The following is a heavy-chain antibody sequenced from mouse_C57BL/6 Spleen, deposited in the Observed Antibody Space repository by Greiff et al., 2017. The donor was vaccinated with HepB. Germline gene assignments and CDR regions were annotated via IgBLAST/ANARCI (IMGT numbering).Heavy chain of an antibody. CDR1: GYTFTDYE. V-gene: IGHV1-15*01. J-gene: IGHJ3*01. CDR3: TREGAYDGYYDWFAY. CDR2: IDPEPGGT. D-gene: IGHD2-3*01. Sequence: VQLQQSGAELVRPGASVTLSCKASGYTFTDYEMHWVKQTPVHGLEWIGAIDPEPGGTAYNQKFKGKAILTADKSSSTAYMELRSLTSEDSAVYYCTREGAYDGYYDWFAYWGQGTLVTVSA.